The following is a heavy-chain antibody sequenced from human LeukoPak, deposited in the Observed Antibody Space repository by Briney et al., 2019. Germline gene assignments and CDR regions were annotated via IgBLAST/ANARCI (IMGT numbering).Heavy chain of an antibody. Sequence: PGGSLRLSCAASGFTFSSYSMNWVRQAKGKGLEWVSSISSSSSYIYYADSVKGRFTISRDNSKNTLYLQMNSLRAEDTAVYYCAKEANIAARLGDYWGQGTLVTVSS. J-gene: IGHJ4*02. V-gene: IGHV3-21*01. CDR3: AKEANIAARLGDY. CDR1: GFTFSSYS. D-gene: IGHD6-6*01. CDR2: ISSSSSYI.